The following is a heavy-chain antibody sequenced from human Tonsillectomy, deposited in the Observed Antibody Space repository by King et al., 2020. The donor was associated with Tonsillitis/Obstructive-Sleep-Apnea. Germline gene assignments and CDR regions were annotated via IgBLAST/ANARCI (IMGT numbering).Heavy chain of an antibody. CDR1: AGSFSGYF. J-gene: IGHJ3*02. CDR3: GTMGDAFDI. V-gene: IGHV4-34*01. D-gene: IGHD3-10*01. CDR2: INHGVST. Sequence: VQLQQWGAGLLKPSETLSLTCAVYAGSFSGYFWSWIRQPPGKGLEWIGEINHGVSTNYNPSLMSRVTISVDTSKNQFSLRLSSVTAADTAVYYCGTMGDAFDIWAQGTVVTVSS.